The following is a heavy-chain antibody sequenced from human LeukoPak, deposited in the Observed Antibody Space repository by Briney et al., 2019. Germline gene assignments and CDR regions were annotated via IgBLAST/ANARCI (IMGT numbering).Heavy chain of an antibody. CDR1: GGSMTSYY. CDR3: AGHGPYVEMATLDP. D-gene: IGHD5-24*01. CDR2: IYYSGST. J-gene: IGHJ5*02. V-gene: IGHV4-59*08. Sequence: SETLSLTCTVSGGSMTSYYWSWIRQPPGKGLEWIAYIYYSGSTNYNPSFMRRVTISVDTSKNQFYLKLSSVTAADTAVYYCAGHGPYVEMATLDPWGQGTLVTVSS.